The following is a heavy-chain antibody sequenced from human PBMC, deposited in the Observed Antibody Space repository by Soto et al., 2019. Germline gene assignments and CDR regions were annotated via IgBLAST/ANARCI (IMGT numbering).Heavy chain of an antibody. CDR2: ISAAGGP. J-gene: IGHJ6*02. CDR1: GFTFRNYD. Sequence: EVQLLESGGGLVQPGGSLRLSCEASGFTFRNYDMTWVRQGTGKGLEWVSGISAAGGPDYADSVEGRFTISRENAQNSFLLQMNSLRVGDTAVYYCARPDRDFYGLDVGGQGTTFIVSS. CDR3: ARPDRDFYGLDV. V-gene: IGHV3-13*05.